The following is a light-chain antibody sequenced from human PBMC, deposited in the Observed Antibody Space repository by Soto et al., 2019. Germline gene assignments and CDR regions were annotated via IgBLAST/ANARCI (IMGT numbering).Light chain of an antibody. J-gene: IGKJ4*01. V-gene: IGKV1-12*01. Sequence: DIQMTHAPSAVSSSVGDIVTSTCRTSQGISSWLAWYQQKPVQAPKLLIYAASSLQIGVPSRFSGSGFGTDFDLSISSLQPDDFATYYCQPANSFPLTFGGGTKEEIK. CDR2: AAS. CDR1: QGISSW. CDR3: QPANSFPLT.